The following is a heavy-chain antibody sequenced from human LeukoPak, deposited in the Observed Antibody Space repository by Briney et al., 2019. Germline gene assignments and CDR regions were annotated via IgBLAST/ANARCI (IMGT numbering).Heavy chain of an antibody. CDR1: GYSISSGYY. J-gene: IGHJ4*02. D-gene: IGHD2-2*01. CDR2: IYHSGST. Sequence: TSETLSLTCAVSGYSISSGYYWGWIRQPPGKGLEWIGSIYHSGSTYYNPSLKSRVTISVDTSKNQFSLKLSSVTAADTAVYYCASGLAAPAPVYYFDYWGQGTLVTVSS. V-gene: IGHV4-38-2*01. CDR3: ASGLAAPAPVYYFDY.